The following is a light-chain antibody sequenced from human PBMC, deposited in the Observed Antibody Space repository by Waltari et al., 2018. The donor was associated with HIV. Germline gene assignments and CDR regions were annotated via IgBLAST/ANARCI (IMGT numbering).Light chain of an antibody. CDR3: AAWDDSLSGLV. CDR2: SNN. Sequence: QSVLTQPPSASATPGQRVTISCSGSSSNIGSNYVYWYQQLPGTAPKLLIYSNNQRPSGVPDRLSGSKSGTSASLAISGLRSEDKADYYCAAWDDSLSGLVFGGGTKLTVL. J-gene: IGLJ3*02. V-gene: IGLV1-47*02. CDR1: SSNIGSNY.